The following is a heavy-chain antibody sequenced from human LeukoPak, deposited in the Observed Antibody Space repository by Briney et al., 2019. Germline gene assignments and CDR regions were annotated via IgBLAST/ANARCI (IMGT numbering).Heavy chain of an antibody. D-gene: IGHD6-19*01. CDR1: RFSFSSYG. CDR2: IRFDGSSK. J-gene: IGHJ4*02. V-gene: IGHV3-30*02. Sequence: PGGSLRLSCAASRFSFSSYGMNWVRQTPGKGLEWVAFIRFDGSSKYYADSVKGRFTISRDNSKNTLYLQMNSLRVEDTAVYYCAKSHYSSGWCPGYWGPGTLVTVSS. CDR3: AKSHYSSGWCPGY.